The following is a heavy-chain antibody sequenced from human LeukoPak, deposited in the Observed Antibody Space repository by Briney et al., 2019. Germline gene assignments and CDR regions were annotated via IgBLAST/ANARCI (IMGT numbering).Heavy chain of an antibody. CDR2: IYYSGST. J-gene: IGHJ6*04. D-gene: IGHD3-9*01. Sequence: RASETLSLTCTVSGGSVSSGSYYWSWIRQPPGKGLEWIGYIYYSGSTNYNPSLKSRVTISVDTSKNQFSLKLSSVTAADTAVYYCARDVRYFDWFPKPRLTYYYYGMDVWGKGTTVTVSS. CDR1: GGSVSSGSYY. V-gene: IGHV4-61*01. CDR3: ARDVRYFDWFPKPRLTYYYYGMDV.